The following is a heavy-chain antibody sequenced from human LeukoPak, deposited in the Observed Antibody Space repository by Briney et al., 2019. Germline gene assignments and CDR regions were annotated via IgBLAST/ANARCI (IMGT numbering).Heavy chain of an antibody. D-gene: IGHD3-10*01. CDR2: TRNTPRSYTT. V-gene: IGHV3-72*01. J-gene: IGHJ6*02. CDR1: GFTFSDHY. CDR3: ARGALWLGDNYNYFMDV. Sequence: GGSLRLSCAASGFTFSDHYMDWVRQAPGKGLEWVGRTRNTPRSYTTEYAASVKGRFTISREDSQNSLYLQMNSLKTEDTAVYYCARGALWLGDNYNYFMDVWGQGTTVTVSS.